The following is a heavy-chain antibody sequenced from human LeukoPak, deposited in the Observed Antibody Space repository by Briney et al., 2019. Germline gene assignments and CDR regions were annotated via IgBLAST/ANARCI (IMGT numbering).Heavy chain of an antibody. J-gene: IGHJ4*02. Sequence: SETLALTCTVSGGSISSYYWSWIRQPAGKGLEWIGRIYSTGSTNYNPSLKSRVTMSVDTSKNQFSLRLRSVTAADTAVYYCARQIASAGTAGFDFWGQGALVTVSS. D-gene: IGHD6-13*01. CDR1: GGSISSYY. CDR2: IYSTGST. CDR3: ARQIASAGTAGFDF. V-gene: IGHV4-4*07.